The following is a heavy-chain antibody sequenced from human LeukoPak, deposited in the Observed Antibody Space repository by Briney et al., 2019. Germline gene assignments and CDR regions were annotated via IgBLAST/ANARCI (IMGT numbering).Heavy chain of an antibody. CDR3: AKSRLIYSTGGGRYGMDV. CDR1: GFTFSNYG. J-gene: IGHJ6*02. CDR2: ISGSGGNT. V-gene: IGHV3-23*01. D-gene: IGHD2-8*02. Sequence: GGSLRLPCAASGFTFSNYGMSWVRQAPGTGLEWVAGISGSGGNTYYADSVKGRFTISRDNSKNTLYLQMNNLRAEDTAIYYCAKSRLIYSTGGGRYGMDVWGQGTTVSVSS.